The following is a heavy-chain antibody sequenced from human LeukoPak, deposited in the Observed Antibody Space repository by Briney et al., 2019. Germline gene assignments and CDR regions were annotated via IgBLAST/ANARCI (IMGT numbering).Heavy chain of an antibody. D-gene: IGHD6-19*01. CDR1: GGSISSSSYY. V-gene: IGHV4-39*07. J-gene: IGHJ4*02. CDR2: IYYSGST. CDR3: ARDLGYSSGWYYFDY. Sequence: SETLXLTCTVSGGSISSSSYYWGWIRQPPGKGLEWIGSIYYSGSTFYNPSLKSRVTISVDTSKNQISLKLSSVTAADTAVYYCARDLGYSSGWYYFDYWGQGTLVTVSS.